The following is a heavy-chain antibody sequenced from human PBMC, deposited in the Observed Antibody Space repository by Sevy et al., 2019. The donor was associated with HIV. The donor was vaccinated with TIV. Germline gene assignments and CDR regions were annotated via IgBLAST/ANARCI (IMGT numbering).Heavy chain of an antibody. Sequence: GGSLRLSCAASGFTFSSYAMHWVRQAPGKGLEWVAVISYDGSNKYYADSVKGRFTISRDNSENTLYLQMNSLRAEDTAVYYCARDRGSGWYTFRYYYYGMDVWGQGTTVTVSS. CDR2: ISYDGSNK. J-gene: IGHJ6*02. CDR1: GFTFSSYA. D-gene: IGHD6-19*01. V-gene: IGHV3-30-3*01. CDR3: ARDRGSGWYTFRYYYYGMDV.